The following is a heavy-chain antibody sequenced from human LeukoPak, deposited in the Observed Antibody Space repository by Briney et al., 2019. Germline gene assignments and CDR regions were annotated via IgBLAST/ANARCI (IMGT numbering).Heavy chain of an antibody. J-gene: IGHJ5*02. D-gene: IGHD3-10*01. CDR2: TYYSGST. V-gene: IGHV4-39*07. CDR3: ARAGGFTILRGAVNNWFDP. CDR1: GGSIISSSYY. Sequence: SETLSLTCTVSGGSIISSSYYWGWIRQPPRKGLEWIGSTYYSGSTYYNPSLKSRVTISVDTSKNQFSLKLSSVTAADTAVYYCARAGGFTILRGAVNNWFDPWGQGTLVTVSS.